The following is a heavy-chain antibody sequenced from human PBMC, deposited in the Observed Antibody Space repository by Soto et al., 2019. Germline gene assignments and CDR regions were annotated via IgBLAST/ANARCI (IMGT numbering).Heavy chain of an antibody. CDR3: VHEGCRRTGCYSVDL. Sequence: EAQLVQSGGGLVQPGGSLQLSCAASGFTFGGSPVHWVRQASGKGLEWVGRIRSDSGSSAIAYAASVRGRFTLSRDVSKNTAYLQVNSLEVEETALYYCVHEGCRRTGCYSVDLWGQGTLFTVSS. CDR2: IRSDSGSSAI. J-gene: IGHJ5*02. V-gene: IGHV3-73*01. CDR1: GFTFGGSP. D-gene: IGHD2-2*01.